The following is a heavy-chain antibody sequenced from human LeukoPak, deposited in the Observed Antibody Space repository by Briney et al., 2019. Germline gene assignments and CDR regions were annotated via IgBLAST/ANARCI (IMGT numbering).Heavy chain of an antibody. CDR3: ARDQGTIILGYFDY. CDR2: INHSGST. Sequence: SETLSLTCAVYGGSFSGYYWSWIRQPPGKGLEWIGEINHSGSTNYNPSLKSRVTISVDTSKNQFSLKLSSVTAADTAVYYCARDQGTIILGYFDYWGQGTLVTVSS. V-gene: IGHV4-34*01. D-gene: IGHD3-22*01. J-gene: IGHJ4*02. CDR1: GGSFSGYY.